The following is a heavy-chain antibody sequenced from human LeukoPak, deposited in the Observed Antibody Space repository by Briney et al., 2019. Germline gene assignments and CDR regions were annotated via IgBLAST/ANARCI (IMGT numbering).Heavy chain of an antibody. CDR2: INYSGSI. Sequence: SETLSLTCTVSGGSISSYYWSWIRQPPGKGLEWIGYINYSGSINYNPSLKSRVTISVDTSKNQFSLKLSSVTAADTAVYYCARGWIQLWAPYYYYMDVWGKGTTVTVSS. D-gene: IGHD5-18*01. V-gene: IGHV4-59*01. CDR1: GGSISSYY. CDR3: ARGWIQLWAPYYYYMDV. J-gene: IGHJ6*03.